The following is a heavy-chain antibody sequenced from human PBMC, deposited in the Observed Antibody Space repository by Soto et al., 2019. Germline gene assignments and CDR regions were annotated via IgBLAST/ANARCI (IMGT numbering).Heavy chain of an antibody. CDR2: INPNTGGT. Sequence: QVSLVQSGAEVKKPGASVNVSCKAFGYIFSNFYIHWVRQAPGQGIEWMGIINPNTGGTSYPQKFQGRVTLTRDTSTSTVHMEMSSLTSEDPAVYYCARDKVYGDNSFDFWGQGTLVTVSS. CDR3: ARDKVYGDNSFDF. CDR1: GYIFSNFY. V-gene: IGHV1-46*01. D-gene: IGHD4-17*01. J-gene: IGHJ4*02.